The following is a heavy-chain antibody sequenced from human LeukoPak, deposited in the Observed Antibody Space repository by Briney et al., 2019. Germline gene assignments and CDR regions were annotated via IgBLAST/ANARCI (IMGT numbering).Heavy chain of an antibody. CDR3: ARDIAGATKGGWFDT. V-gene: IGHV1-8*01. Sequence: ASVKVSCKASGYTFTNYDLNWVRQATGRGREWMGWMNPNSGNTGYAQKFQGRVTMTRNTSISTAYMELSSLRSEDTALYYCARDIAGATKGGWFDTWGQGTPVTVSS. J-gene: IGHJ5*02. CDR1: GYTFTNYD. D-gene: IGHD1-26*01. CDR2: MNPNSGNT.